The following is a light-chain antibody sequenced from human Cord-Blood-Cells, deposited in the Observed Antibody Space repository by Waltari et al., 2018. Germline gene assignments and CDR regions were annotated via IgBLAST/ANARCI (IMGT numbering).Light chain of an antibody. CDR3: MQSIQLPRT. CDR1: QSLLPRDGKTY. CDR2: EVS. Sequence: DIVMTQTPLSLSVTPGQPTSIPCTSSQSLLPRDGKTYSYWYLQTTGSPPQLLTSEVSNRFSGVPDRFSGSGSGTDFTLKISRVEGEDVGVYYCMQSIQLPRTFGGGTKVEIK. V-gene: IGKV2D-29*01. J-gene: IGKJ4*01.